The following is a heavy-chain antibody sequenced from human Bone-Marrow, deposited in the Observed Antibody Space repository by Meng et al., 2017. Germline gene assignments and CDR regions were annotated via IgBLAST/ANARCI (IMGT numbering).Heavy chain of an antibody. CDR2: IYHSGST. Sequence: QGQLQESGLGVVKPSGTLALTCAVPGGSISSSNWWSWVRQPPGKGLEWIGEIYHSGSTNYNPSLKSRVTISVDKSKNQFSLKLSSVTAADTAVYYCARGQYFSWWELLPAFWFDPWGQGTLVTVSS. CDR1: GGSISSSNW. J-gene: IGHJ5*02. D-gene: IGHD1-26*01. CDR3: ARGQYFSWWELLPAFWFDP. V-gene: IGHV4-4*02.